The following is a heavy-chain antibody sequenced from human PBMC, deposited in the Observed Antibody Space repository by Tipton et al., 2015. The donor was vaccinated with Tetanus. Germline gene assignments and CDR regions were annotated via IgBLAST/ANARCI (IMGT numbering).Heavy chain of an antibody. Sequence: TLSLTCTVSGGSVRGGTFYWGWIRHPPGKGLEWIGSIYESGDTYYIPSLKSLVTISVDTSKNQFSLNLNSMSAADTGVYYCARHQSGYFTPFDYWGQGNLVTFSS. CDR3: ARHQSGYFTPFDY. CDR2: IYESGDT. V-gene: IGHV4-39*01. J-gene: IGHJ4*02. D-gene: IGHD3-3*01. CDR1: GGSVRGGTFY.